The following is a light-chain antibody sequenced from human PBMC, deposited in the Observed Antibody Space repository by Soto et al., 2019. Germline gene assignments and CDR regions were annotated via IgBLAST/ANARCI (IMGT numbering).Light chain of an antibody. CDR3: SSYTSSSTVV. CDR2: DVS. CDR1: SSDVGGYNY. Sequence: QSALTQPASVSGSPGQSITISCTGTSSDVGGYNYVSWYQQHPGKVPKLMIYDVSNRPSGVSNRFSGSKSGNTASLTISGLLAEDEADYYCSSYTSSSTVVFGGGTKLTVL. J-gene: IGLJ2*01. V-gene: IGLV2-14*03.